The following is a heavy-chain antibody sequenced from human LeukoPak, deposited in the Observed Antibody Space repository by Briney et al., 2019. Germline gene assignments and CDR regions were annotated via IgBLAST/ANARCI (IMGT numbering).Heavy chain of an antibody. Sequence: SETLSLTCAVYGGSFSGYYWSWIRQPPGKGLEWIGEINHSGSTNYNPSLKSRVTISVDTSKNQFSLKLSAVTAADTAVYYCASYYYDSSGLDYWGQGTLVTVSS. CDR2: INHSGST. CDR3: ASYYYDSSGLDY. D-gene: IGHD3-22*01. V-gene: IGHV4-34*01. CDR1: GGSFSGYY. J-gene: IGHJ4*02.